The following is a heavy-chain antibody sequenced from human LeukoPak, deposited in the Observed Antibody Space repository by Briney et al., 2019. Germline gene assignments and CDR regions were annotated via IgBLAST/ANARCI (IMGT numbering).Heavy chain of an antibody. CDR1: GGSISSYY. Sequence: SETLSLTYTVSGGSISSYYWSWIRQPPGKGLEWIGYIYYSGSTNYNPSLKSRVTISVDTSKNQFSLKLSSVTAADTAVYYCARMVMGFDPWGQGTLVTVSS. CDR2: IYYSGST. D-gene: IGHD2-8*01. J-gene: IGHJ5*02. CDR3: ARMVMGFDP. V-gene: IGHV4-59*01.